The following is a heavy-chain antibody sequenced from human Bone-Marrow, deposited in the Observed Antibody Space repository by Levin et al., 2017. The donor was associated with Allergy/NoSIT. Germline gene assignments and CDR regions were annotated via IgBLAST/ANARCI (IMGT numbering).Heavy chain of an antibody. Sequence: PGGSLRLSCVASGFTFGGYAMVWVRQAPGMGLECVAVISHDGNSEYSAESVKGRFTISRDNAKNTLYLQMNSLRAEDTASYYCARAYNDGRGRFDSWGHGTLITVYS. V-gene: IGHV3-30-3*01. CDR1: GFTFGGYA. CDR2: ISHDGNSE. D-gene: IGHD3-22*01. CDR3: ARAYNDGRGRFDS. J-gene: IGHJ5*01.